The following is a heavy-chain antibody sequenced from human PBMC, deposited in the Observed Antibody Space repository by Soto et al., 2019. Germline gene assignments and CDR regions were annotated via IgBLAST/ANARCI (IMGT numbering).Heavy chain of an antibody. Sequence: EVQLVESGGGLVQPGGSLRLSCAASGFTFSSYWMHWVRQAPGKGLVWVSRINSDGSSTSYADSVKGRFTISRDNAKNTRYLQMNSLRAEDTAVYYCARAGGDKGTRWYFDLWGRGTLVTVSS. J-gene: IGHJ2*01. CDR1: GFTFSSYW. CDR3: ARAGGDKGTRWYFDL. V-gene: IGHV3-74*01. CDR2: INSDGSST. D-gene: IGHD1-7*01.